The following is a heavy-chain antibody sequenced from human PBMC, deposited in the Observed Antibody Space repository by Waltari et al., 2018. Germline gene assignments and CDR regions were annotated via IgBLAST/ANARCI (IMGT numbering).Heavy chain of an antibody. J-gene: IGHJ6*02. V-gene: IGHV1-2*02. Sequence: QVQLVQSGAEVKKPGASVKVSCKASGYTFTGYYMHWVRPAPGQGLEWMRWINPNSGGTNYAQKFQVRVTMTRETSISTAYMELSRLRSDDTAVYYCARVSSHYYYGMDVWGQGTTVTVSS. CDR2: INPNSGGT. CDR3: ARVSSHYYYGMDV. CDR1: GYTFTGYY. D-gene: IGHD3-10*01.